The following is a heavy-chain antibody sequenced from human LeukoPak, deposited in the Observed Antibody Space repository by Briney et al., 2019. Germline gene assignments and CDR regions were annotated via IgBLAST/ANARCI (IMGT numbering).Heavy chain of an antibody. D-gene: IGHD3-3*01. CDR3: AAAYYDFWSAEGDWFDP. Sequence: ASVNVSCKASGGTFSSYAISWVRQAPGQGLEWMGRIIPIFGTANYAQKFQGRVTITADKSTSTAYMELSSLRSEDTAVYYCAAAYYDFWSAEGDWFDPWGQGTLVTVSS. J-gene: IGHJ5*02. CDR1: GGTFSSYA. V-gene: IGHV1-69*06. CDR2: IIPIFGTA.